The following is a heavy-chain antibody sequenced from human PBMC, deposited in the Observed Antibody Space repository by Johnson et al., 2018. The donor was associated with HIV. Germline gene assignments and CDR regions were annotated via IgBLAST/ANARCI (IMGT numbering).Heavy chain of an antibody. J-gene: IGHJ3*02. Sequence: QMQLVESGGGVVRPGRSLRLSCAASGFTFSNYHMRWIRQAPGKGLEWVSFIRYDGGDKHYADSVKGRFTISRDNSKNTVYLETTSLRPEATAVYYCAIGRGEFPRHAFDIWGQGTMVTVSS. V-gene: IGHV3-30*02. CDR1: GFTFSNYH. CDR3: AIGRGEFPRHAFDI. D-gene: IGHD3-10*01. CDR2: IRYDGGDK.